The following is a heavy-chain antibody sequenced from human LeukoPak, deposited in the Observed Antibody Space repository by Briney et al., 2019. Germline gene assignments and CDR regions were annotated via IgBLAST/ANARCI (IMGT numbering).Heavy chain of an antibody. CDR3: AREVTMFGVVPDYGMDV. J-gene: IGHJ6*02. V-gene: IGHV3-74*01. CDR2: IDNGGSAT. Sequence: GGSLRLSCLGSGFTYTSSWMHWVRQAPGKGLVWVSYIDNGGSATGYADFVKGRFTISRDNAENTVYLQMNSLTAEDTAVYYCAREVTMFGVVPDYGMDVWGQGTTVTVSS. D-gene: IGHD3-3*01. CDR1: GFTYTSSW.